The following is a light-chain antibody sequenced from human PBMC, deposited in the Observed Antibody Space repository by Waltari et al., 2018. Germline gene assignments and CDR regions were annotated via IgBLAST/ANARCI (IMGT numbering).Light chain of an antibody. CDR2: EVS. Sequence: QSALTQPASVSGSPGQSITISCSGTDSDVGAYDFVSWYQQHPGKAPHLIIYEVSNRPSGISNRFPSAKSGNTASLTISGLQAEDEADYCCSSYTTSSATGVLGTGTRVTVL. V-gene: IGLV2-14*01. CDR1: DSDVGAYDF. J-gene: IGLJ1*01. CDR3: SSYTTSSATGV.